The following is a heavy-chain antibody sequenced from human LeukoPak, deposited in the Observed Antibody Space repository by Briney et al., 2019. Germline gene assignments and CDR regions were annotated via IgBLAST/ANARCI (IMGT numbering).Heavy chain of an antibody. J-gene: IGHJ4*02. Sequence: SETLSLICTVSGGSISNYHWSWVRQLAGEGLEWIGQIHTSGSNNYNPPLKSRVSMSIDTTEDQVSLTIRSVTAADTAFDYCARRDISSRWTFAYWGEGTLVTVSS. V-gene: IGHV4-4*07. D-gene: IGHD6-19*01. CDR2: IHTSGSN. CDR3: ARRDISSRWTFAY. CDR1: GGSISNYH.